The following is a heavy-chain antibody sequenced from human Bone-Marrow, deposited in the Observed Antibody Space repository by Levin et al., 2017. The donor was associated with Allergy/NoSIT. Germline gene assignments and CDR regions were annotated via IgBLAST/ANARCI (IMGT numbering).Heavy chain of an antibody. CDR2: IRPSSHNT. Sequence: PGGSLRLSCVASGFTFAYSAMSWVRQAPGKGLEWVSSIRPSSHNTNYVDSVEGRFTVSRDDSKNTLYLQMNSLRVEHTAVYYCVKHFSHWGQGTLVTVSS. V-gene: IGHV3-23*01. J-gene: IGHJ4*02. CDR3: VKHFSH. CDR1: GFTFAYSA.